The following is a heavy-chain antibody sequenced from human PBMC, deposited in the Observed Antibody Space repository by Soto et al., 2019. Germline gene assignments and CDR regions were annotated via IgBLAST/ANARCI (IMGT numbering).Heavy chain of an antibody. CDR3: ARRGYSGYDPFDY. D-gene: IGHD5-12*01. CDR1: GGTFSSYA. J-gene: IGHJ4*02. V-gene: IGHV1-69*13. CDR2: IIPIFGTA. Sequence: SVKVSCKASGGTFSSYAISWVRQAPGQGLEWMGGIIPIFGTANYAQKFQGRVTITADESTSTAYMELSSLRSEDTAVYYCARRGYSGYDPFDYWGQGTLVTVSS.